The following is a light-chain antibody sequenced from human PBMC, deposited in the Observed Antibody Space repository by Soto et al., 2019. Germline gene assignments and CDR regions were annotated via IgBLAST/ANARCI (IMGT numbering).Light chain of an antibody. CDR1: SSNIGAGYD. CDR3: QSYDRSLSVFYV. Sequence: QLVLTQPPSVSGAPGQRVTISCTGSSSNIGAGYDVHWYQQLPGTAPKLLIYGNNNRPSGVPDRFSGSKSGTSASLAITGLKAEDEADYYCQSYDRSLSVFYVFGTGTKLTVL. J-gene: IGLJ1*01. CDR2: GNN. V-gene: IGLV1-40*01.